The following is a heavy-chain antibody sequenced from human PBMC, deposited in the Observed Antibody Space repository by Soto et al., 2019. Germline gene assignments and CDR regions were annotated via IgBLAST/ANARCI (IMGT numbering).Heavy chain of an antibody. CDR1: GFTFSSYS. CDR2: ISSSSSTI. Sequence: EVQLVESGGGLVQPGGSLRLSCAASGFTFSSYSMNWVRQAPGKGLEWVSYISSSSSTIYYADSVKGRFTISRDNAKNSLYLQMNSLRAEDTAVYYCAIEGFPYNWNDVGAFDIWGQGTMVTVSS. D-gene: IGHD1-20*01. CDR3: AIEGFPYNWNDVGAFDI. V-gene: IGHV3-48*01. J-gene: IGHJ3*02.